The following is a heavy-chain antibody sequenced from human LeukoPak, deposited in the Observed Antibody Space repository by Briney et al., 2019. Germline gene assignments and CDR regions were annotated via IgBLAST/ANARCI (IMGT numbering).Heavy chain of an antibody. J-gene: IGHJ6*02. V-gene: IGHV3-11*01. CDR1: GFTFSDYY. CDR2: ISSSGSTI. CDR3: ARPHYDFWSGYFDPYYYYGMDV. Sequence: GGSLRLSCAASGFTFSDYYMSWIRQAPGKGLEWVSYISSSGSTIYYADSVEGRFTISRDNAKNSLYLQMNSLRAEDTAVYYCARPHYDFWSGYFDPYYYYGMDVWGQGTTVTVSS. D-gene: IGHD3-3*01.